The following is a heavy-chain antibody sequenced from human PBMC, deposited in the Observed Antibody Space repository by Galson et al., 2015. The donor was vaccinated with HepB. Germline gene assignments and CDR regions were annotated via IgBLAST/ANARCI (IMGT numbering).Heavy chain of an antibody. D-gene: IGHD1-26*01. J-gene: IGHJ4*02. CDR3: ARDDLIVGANPDY. Sequence: SVKVSCKAVGYTFDTYGISWVRQAPGQGLEWMGWIRVSNGNTTYAQKFQDRVTMTADRGTRTAYMEVTSLRSEDTAVYYCARDDLIVGANPDYWGQGTLVIVS. CDR2: IRVSNGNT. V-gene: IGHV1-18*01. CDR1: GYTFDTYG.